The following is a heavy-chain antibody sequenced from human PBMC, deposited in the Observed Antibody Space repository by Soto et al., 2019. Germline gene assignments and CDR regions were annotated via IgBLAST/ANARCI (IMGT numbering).Heavy chain of an antibody. J-gene: IGHJ4*02. Sequence: GGSLRLSCAASGFTFSSYSMNWVRQAPGKGLEWVSYISSSSTIYYADSVKGRFTISRDNAKNSLYLQMNSLRAEDTAVYYCARSLRFLEWLLSHFDYWGQGTLVTVS. CDR1: GFTFSSYS. CDR3: ARSLRFLEWLLSHFDY. CDR2: ISSSSTI. V-gene: IGHV3-48*01. D-gene: IGHD3-3*01.